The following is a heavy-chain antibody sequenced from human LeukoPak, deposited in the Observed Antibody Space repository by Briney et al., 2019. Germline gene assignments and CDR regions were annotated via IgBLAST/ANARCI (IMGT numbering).Heavy chain of an antibody. J-gene: IGHJ4*02. Sequence: SETLSLTCTVSGDSISSYYWSWIRQPAGKGLEWIGYIYYSGSTTYNPSFKSRVTISVDRSKNQFSLRLTSVTAADTAVYYCASYSSGWSLFDNWGQGTLVTVSS. V-gene: IGHV4-59*01. CDR1: GDSISSYY. CDR3: ASYSSGWSLFDN. CDR2: IYYSGST. D-gene: IGHD6-19*01.